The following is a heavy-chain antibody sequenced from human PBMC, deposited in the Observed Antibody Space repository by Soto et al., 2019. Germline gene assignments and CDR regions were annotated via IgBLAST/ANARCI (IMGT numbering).Heavy chain of an antibody. V-gene: IGHV1-69*02. Sequence: QVQLVQSGAEVKKPGSSVKVSCKASGGTFSSYTISWVRQAPGQGLEWMGRIIPILGIANYAQKFQGRVTITADKSTSTAYMELSSLRSEDTAVYYCARVEDFGVVGHLDYWGQGTLVTVSS. CDR3: ARVEDFGVVGHLDY. CDR1: GGTFSSYT. CDR2: IIPILGIA. D-gene: IGHD3-3*01. J-gene: IGHJ4*02.